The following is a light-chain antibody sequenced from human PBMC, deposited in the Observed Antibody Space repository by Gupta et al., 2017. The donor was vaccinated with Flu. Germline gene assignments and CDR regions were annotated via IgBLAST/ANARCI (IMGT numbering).Light chain of an antibody. J-gene: IGKJ4*01. CDR1: QSVRNY. V-gene: IGKV3-11*01. CDR3: QQRDSWPLT. Sequence: PANMSLAPGERATLACRARQSVRNYLAWYQQKPGQAPRLLIYDASNRATGIPARFSGSGSGTEFTLTISSLEPEDFAVYYCQQRDSWPLTFGGGTKVEIK. CDR2: DAS.